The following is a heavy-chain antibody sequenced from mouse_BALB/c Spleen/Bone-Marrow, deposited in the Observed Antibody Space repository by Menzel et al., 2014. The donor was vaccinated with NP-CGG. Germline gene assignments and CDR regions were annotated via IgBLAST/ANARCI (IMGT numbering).Heavy chain of an antibody. CDR1: GFNIKDIY. Sequence: EVQRVESGAELVKPGASVKLSCTASGFNIKDIYMHWVKPRPEQGLEWIGRIDPANGDTKYDPKFQGKATITADTSSNTAYLQLSSLTSEDTAVYYCARDYGPFDYWGQGTTLTVSS. V-gene: IGHV14-3*02. D-gene: IGHD1-2*01. CDR3: ARDYGPFDY. CDR2: IDPANGDT. J-gene: IGHJ2*01.